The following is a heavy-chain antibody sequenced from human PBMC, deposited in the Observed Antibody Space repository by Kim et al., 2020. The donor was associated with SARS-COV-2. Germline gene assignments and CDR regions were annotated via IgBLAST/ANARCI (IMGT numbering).Heavy chain of an antibody. CDR3: ARAGMVRGVIPTLLYGMDV. D-gene: IGHD3-10*01. CDR1: GGTFSSYA. Sequence: SVKVSCKASGGTFSSYAISWVRQAPGQGLEWMGGIIPIFGTANYAQKFQGRVTITADESTSTAYMELSSLRSEDTAVYYCARAGMVRGVIPTLLYGMDVWGQGTTVTVSS. CDR2: IIPIFGTA. V-gene: IGHV1-69*13. J-gene: IGHJ6*02.